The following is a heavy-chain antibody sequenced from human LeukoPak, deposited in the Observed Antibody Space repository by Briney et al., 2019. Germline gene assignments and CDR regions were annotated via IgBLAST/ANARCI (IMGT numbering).Heavy chain of an antibody. J-gene: IGHJ4*02. D-gene: IGHD2-2*01. CDR1: GYTLAELS. V-gene: IGHV1-24*01. CDR2: FDPEDGET. Sequence: GASVKVSCKVSGYTLAELSMHWVRQAPGKGLEWMGGFDPEDGETIYAQKFQGRVTMTEDTSTDTAYMELSSLRSEDTAVYYCATDLSERGFALPTSPHWGQGTLVTVSS. CDR3: ATDLSERGFALPTSPH.